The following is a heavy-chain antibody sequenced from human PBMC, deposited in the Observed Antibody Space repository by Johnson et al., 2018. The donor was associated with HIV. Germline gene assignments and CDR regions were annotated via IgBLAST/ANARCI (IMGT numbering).Heavy chain of an antibody. D-gene: IGHD4-23*01. V-gene: IGHV3-74*01. J-gene: IGHJ3*02. CDR1: GFTFSSYW. CDR2: INSDGSST. CDR3: AKDVSVVTPSGSFDI. Sequence: VQLVESGGGLVKPGGSLTVSCAASGFTFSSYWMHWVRQAPGKWLVWVSRINSDGSSTSYADSVKGRFTISRDNAKNTLYLQMNSLRAEDSAVYYCAKDVSVVTPSGSFDIWGQGTRVTVSS.